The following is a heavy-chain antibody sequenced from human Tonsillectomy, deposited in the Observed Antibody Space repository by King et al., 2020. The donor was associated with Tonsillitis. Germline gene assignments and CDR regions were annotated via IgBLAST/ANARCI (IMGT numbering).Heavy chain of an antibody. CDR1: KFTFSSYW. J-gene: IGHJ4*02. V-gene: IGHV3-7*03. Sequence: VQLMESGGGLVQPGGSLRLSCAASKFTFSSYWMSWVRQTPGKGLEWVANIKQGGSEKYYVDSVEGRFTISRDNAKNSLYLQMNSLRAEDTAVYYCARERYSSSWQHRDFDYRGQGTLVTVSS. CDR2: IKQGGSEK. D-gene: IGHD6-13*01. CDR3: ARERYSSSWQHRDFDY.